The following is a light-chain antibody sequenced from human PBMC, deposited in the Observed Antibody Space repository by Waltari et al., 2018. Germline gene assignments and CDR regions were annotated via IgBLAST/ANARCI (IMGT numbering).Light chain of an antibody. V-gene: IGLV2-14*03. CDR2: DVT. CDR1: SSDVGAYAY. CDR3: SSRTSSITWV. Sequence: QSALTQPASVSGSPGQSITISCTGTSSDVGAYAYASWYQQHPGKAPKVVIYDVTKRPSGVSNRFSGSKSGSTASLTISGLQAEDEADYYCSSRTSSITWVFGGGTKLTVL. J-gene: IGLJ3*02.